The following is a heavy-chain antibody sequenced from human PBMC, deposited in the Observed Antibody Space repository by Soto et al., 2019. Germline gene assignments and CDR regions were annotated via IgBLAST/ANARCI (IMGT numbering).Heavy chain of an antibody. CDR1: GGSFSGYY. J-gene: IGHJ3*02. CDR2: IYYSGST. Sequence: SETLSLTCAFYGGSFSGYYWIWIRQPPGKGLEWIGYIYYSGSTNYNPSLKSRVTISVDTSKNQFSLKLSSVTAADTAVYYCASIRGGAPPRDAFDIWGQGTMVTVSS. V-gene: IGHV4-59*01. D-gene: IGHD2-21*01. CDR3: ASIRGGAPPRDAFDI.